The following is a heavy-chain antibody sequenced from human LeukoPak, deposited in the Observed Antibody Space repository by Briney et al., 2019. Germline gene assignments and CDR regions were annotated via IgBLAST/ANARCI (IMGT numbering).Heavy chain of an antibody. V-gene: IGHV3-9*01. CDR2: ISWNSGSI. D-gene: IGHD3-9*01. CDR1: GFTFDDYA. J-gene: IGHJ3*02. CDR3: AKDTYDILTGGAFDI. Sequence: PGGSLRLSCAASGFTFDDYAMPWVRQAPGKGVEWVSGISWNSGSIGYADSVKGRFTISRDNAKNSLYLQMNSLRAEDTALYYCAKDTYDILTGGAFDIWGQGTMVTVSS.